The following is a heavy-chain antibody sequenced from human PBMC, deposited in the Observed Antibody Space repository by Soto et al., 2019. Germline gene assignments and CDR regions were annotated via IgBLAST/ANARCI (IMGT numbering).Heavy chain of an antibody. V-gene: IGHV3-21*01. CDR2: ISGSGVNT. CDR1: GFIFSNYA. J-gene: IGHJ6*02. Sequence: PGGSLRLSCAASGFIFSNYAMSWVRQAPGKGPEWVSSISGSGVNTFYADSAKGRFTISRDNAQNSLYLQMNSLRAEDSAVYYCARDTKRGYSGYDPGSYHYGMDVWGQGTTVTVSS. CDR3: ARDTKRGYSGYDPGSYHYGMDV. D-gene: IGHD5-12*01.